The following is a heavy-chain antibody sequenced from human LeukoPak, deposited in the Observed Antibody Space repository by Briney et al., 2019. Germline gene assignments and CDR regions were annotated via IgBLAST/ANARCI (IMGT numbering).Heavy chain of an antibody. CDR2: ISDNSRYI. Sequence: GGSLRLSCAASGFTFSIYTINWVRQAPGKGPEWLSSISDNSRYIYYADSVKGRFTTSRDNAQNLVFLQLNSLRAEDTAMYYCARDGLGGYDYWGQGTLVTVSS. CDR3: ARDGLGGYDY. V-gene: IGHV3-21*01. J-gene: IGHJ4*02. CDR1: GFTFSIYT. D-gene: IGHD3-10*01.